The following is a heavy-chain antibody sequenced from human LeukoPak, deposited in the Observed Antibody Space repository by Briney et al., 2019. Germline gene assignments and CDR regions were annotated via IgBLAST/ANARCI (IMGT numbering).Heavy chain of an antibody. D-gene: IGHD6-6*01. CDR3: AREERAARLLDY. CDR2: INHSGST. Sequence: SETLSLTCAVYGGSFSGYYWGWIRQPPGKGLEWIGEINHSGSTNYNPSLKSRVTISVDTSKNQFSLKLSSVAAADTAVYYCAREERAARLLDYWGQGTLVTVSS. CDR1: GGSFSGYY. J-gene: IGHJ4*02. V-gene: IGHV4-34*01.